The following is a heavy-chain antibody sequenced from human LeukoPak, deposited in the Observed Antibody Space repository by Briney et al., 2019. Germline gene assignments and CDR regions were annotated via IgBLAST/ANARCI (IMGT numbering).Heavy chain of an antibody. Sequence: GGSLRLSCAASGFTFSNAWMSWVRQAPGKGLEWVGRIKSKTDGGTTDYAAPVKGRFTISRDDSKNTLYLQMNSLKTEDTAVYYCTTEKGVHDYDILTGYEGYWGQGTLVTVSS. V-gene: IGHV3-15*01. D-gene: IGHD3-9*01. CDR3: TTEKGVHDYDILTGYEGY. CDR1: GFTFSNAW. J-gene: IGHJ4*02. CDR2: IKSKTDGGTT.